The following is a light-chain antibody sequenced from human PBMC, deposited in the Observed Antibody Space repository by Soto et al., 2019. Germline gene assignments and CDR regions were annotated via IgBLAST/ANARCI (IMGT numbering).Light chain of an antibody. CDR3: QQYNNWPPT. CDR1: QSVSSN. V-gene: IGKV3-15*01. J-gene: IGKJ1*01. CDR2: GAS. Sequence: DKVMTQSPATLSVSPGESATLSCRASQSVSSNLAWYQQKPGQAPRLLISGASTRATGIPARFSGSGSGTEFTLTISSLQSEDFAVYYCQQYNNWPPTFGQGTKVEIK.